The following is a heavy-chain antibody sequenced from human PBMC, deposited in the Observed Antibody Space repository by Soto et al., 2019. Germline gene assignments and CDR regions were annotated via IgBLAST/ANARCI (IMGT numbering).Heavy chain of an antibody. Sequence: QVQLQESGPGLVKPSQTLSLTCTVSGVPISSGGYYWRWIRQHPGKGLEWIGYIYYNGSTDYNPSLKSRVTMSVDTSKNQFSLNLRYVTAADTAVYFCARGDRSGQYVYYGMDVWGQGTTVTVSS. J-gene: IGHJ6*02. V-gene: IGHV4-31*03. CDR2: IYYNGST. CDR1: GVPISSGGYY. CDR3: ARGDRSGQYVYYGMDV. D-gene: IGHD3-22*01.